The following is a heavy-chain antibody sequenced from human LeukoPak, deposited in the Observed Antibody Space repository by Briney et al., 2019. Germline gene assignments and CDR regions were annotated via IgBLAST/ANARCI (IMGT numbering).Heavy chain of an antibody. Sequence: GGSLRLSCAASGFTFSDYSMNWVRQAPGKGLEWVSSISSSSSYIFYADSVKGRFTISRDNAKNSLYLQMNSLRAEDTAVYYCSTNQHVVVPAAPYYYYYMDVWGKGTTVTVSS. CDR3: STNQHVVVPAAPYYYYYMDV. J-gene: IGHJ6*03. V-gene: IGHV3-21*01. CDR1: GFTFSDYS. D-gene: IGHD2-2*01. CDR2: ISSSSSYI.